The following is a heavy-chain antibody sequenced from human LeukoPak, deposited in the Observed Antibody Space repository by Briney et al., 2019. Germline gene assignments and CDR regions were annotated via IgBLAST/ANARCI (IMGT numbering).Heavy chain of an antibody. J-gene: IGHJ6*03. Sequence: GASVKVSCKASGYTFISYDINWVRQATGQGLEWMGGIIPIFGTANYAQKFQGRVTITADESTSTAYMELSSLRSEDTAVYYCARSVVVVPAALPSYYYYMDVWGKGTTVTISS. D-gene: IGHD2-2*01. CDR1: GYTFISYD. V-gene: IGHV1-69*13. CDR2: IIPIFGTA. CDR3: ARSVVVVPAALPSYYYYMDV.